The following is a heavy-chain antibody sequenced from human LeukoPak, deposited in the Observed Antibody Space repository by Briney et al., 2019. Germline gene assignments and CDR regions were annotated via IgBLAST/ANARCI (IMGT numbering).Heavy chain of an antibody. J-gene: IGHJ6*02. Sequence: PSETLSLTCTVSGGSISSSSYYWGWIRQPPGKGLEWIGTIYYSGSTYYNPSLRSRVTISVDTSKNQFSLKLTSVTAADTAFYYCARLRSYYYGMDVWGQGTTVTVSS. CDR3: ARLRSYYYGMDV. CDR2: IYYSGST. CDR1: GGSISSSSYY. V-gene: IGHV4-39*01.